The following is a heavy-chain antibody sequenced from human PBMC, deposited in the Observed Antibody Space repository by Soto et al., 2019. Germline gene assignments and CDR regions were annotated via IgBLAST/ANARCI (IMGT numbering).Heavy chain of an antibody. J-gene: IGHJ4*02. CDR3: ARQSSMATVTLDY. D-gene: IGHD4-17*01. V-gene: IGHV4-39*01. Sequence: QLQLQESGPGLVKPSETLSLTCTVSGGSISSSNYYWAWIRQPPGKGLEWIGSIYYSGSTYYSPSLKSRVTLSVDASKHQFSLNLSSVTAADTAVYYCARQSSMATVTLDYWGQGTLVTVSS. CDR1: GGSISSSNYY. CDR2: IYYSGST.